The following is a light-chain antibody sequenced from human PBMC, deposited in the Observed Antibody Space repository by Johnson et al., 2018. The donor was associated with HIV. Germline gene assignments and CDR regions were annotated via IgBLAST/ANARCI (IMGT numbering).Light chain of an antibody. CDR2: ENN. Sequence: QSVLTQPPSVSAAAGQKVTISCSGSSSNIGNNYVFWYQQFPVTAPKLLIYENNKRPSGIPDRFSGSKSGTSATLGITGLQTGDEADYYCGTWESDLSVGYVFGTGTKVTVL. CDR1: SSNIGNNY. J-gene: IGLJ1*01. V-gene: IGLV1-51*02. CDR3: GTWESDLSVGYV.